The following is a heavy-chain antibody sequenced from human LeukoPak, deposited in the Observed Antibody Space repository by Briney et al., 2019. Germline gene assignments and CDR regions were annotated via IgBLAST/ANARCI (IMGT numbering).Heavy chain of an antibody. CDR2: INHSGST. CDR3: ARAYWTGTDYYYMDV. J-gene: IGHJ6*03. Sequence: SETLSLTCAVYGGSFSGYYWSWIRQPPGKGLEWIGEINHSGSTNYNPSLKSRVTISVDTSKNQFSLKLRSVTAADTAGYYCARAYWTGTDYYYMDVWGNGTTVTISS. CDR1: GGSFSGYY. V-gene: IGHV4-34*01. D-gene: IGHD1-1*01.